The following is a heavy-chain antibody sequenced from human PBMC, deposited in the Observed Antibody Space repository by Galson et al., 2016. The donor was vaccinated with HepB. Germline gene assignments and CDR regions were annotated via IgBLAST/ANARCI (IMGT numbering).Heavy chain of an antibody. V-gene: IGHV3-21*01. CDR2: ISSSGDHK. CDR1: GFTLSNYS. CDR3: ARGAARWAY. D-gene: IGHD6-6*01. Sequence: SLRLSCAVSGFTLSNYSMNWVRQGQGKGLEWIAYISSSGDHKFYADSLKGRFTVSRDNAKNSLYLQRSNLRIEDTAVYHCARGAARWAYWGQGTLVTVSS. J-gene: IGHJ4*02.